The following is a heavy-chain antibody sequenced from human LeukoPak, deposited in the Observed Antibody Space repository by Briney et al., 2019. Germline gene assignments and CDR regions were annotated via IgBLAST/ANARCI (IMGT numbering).Heavy chain of an antibody. Sequence: GGPLSLFRAASWFTLSSYAMSWVRQAPGKGLEWVSAIIGSGGSTYCADSVKGRFTISRDNAKNSLYLQMNSLRAEDTAVYYCAKEAGQDYGALDAFDVWGQGTMVTVSS. V-gene: IGHV3-23*01. J-gene: IGHJ3*01. CDR1: WFTLSSYA. CDR3: AKEAGQDYGALDAFDV. CDR2: IIGSGGST. D-gene: IGHD4-17*01.